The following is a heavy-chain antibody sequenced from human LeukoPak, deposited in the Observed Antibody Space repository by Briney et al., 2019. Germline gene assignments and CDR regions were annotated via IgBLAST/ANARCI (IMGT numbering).Heavy chain of an antibody. V-gene: IGHV3-23*01. CDR3: ARGLLSATVPPFDC. CDR2: ISGGGGST. J-gene: IGHJ4*02. CDR1: GFTFSTYA. Sequence: GGSLRLSCAASGFTFSTYAMSWVRQAPGKGLEWVSAISGGGGSTYYADSVKGRFTISRDNSKNTLYLQMNSLRAEDTAVYYCARGLLSATVPPFDCWGQGTLVTVSS. D-gene: IGHD4-11*01.